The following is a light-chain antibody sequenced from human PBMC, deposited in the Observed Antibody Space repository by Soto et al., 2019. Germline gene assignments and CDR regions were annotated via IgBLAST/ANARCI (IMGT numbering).Light chain of an antibody. J-gene: IGKJ5*01. CDR3: QQRNNWPPSIT. CDR1: QSVGGH. V-gene: IGKV3-11*01. CDR2: DAS. Sequence: EIVLTQSPATLSLSPGERATLSCRASQSVGGHLAWYQQKPGQAPRLLIYDASDRATGTPARFSGSGSETDFTLTISSLEPDDFAVYSCQQRNNWPPSITCGQGTRLEIK.